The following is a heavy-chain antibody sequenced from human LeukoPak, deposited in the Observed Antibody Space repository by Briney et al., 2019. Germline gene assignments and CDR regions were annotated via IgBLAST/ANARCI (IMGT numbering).Heavy chain of an antibody. D-gene: IGHD3-16*01. CDR2: IYSGGST. J-gene: IGHJ4*02. CDR1: GYIFGNMW. Sequence: PGGSLRLSCAGSGYIFGNMWMSWVRQAPGKGLEWVSVIYSGGSTYYADSVKGRFTISRDNSKNTLCLQMNSLRAEDTAVYYCARGEGGYFDYWGQGTLVTVSS. CDR3: ARGEGGYFDY. V-gene: IGHV3-66*01.